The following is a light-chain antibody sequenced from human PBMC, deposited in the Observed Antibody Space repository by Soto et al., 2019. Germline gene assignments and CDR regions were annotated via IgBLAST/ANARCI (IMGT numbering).Light chain of an antibody. CDR3: KQFNSYLGT. CDR2: AAS. V-gene: IGKV1-9*01. CDR1: QGINSY. Sequence: DIQLTQSPSVLSASVGDRVTITCRASQGINSYLAWYQQKPGKVPKLLIYAASTLHSGVPSRFSGSGSGTEFPLTITSLQPEVFATYSCKQFNSYLGTSGKGTKGNIK. J-gene: IGKJ1*01.